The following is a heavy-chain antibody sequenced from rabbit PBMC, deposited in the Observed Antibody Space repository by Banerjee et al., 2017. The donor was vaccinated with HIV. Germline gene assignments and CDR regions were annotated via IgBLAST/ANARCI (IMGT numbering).Heavy chain of an antibody. D-gene: IGHD6-1*01. CDR3: ARDYYFYGYATFAPL. CDR2: INSSSGNT. V-gene: IGHV1S45*01. CDR1: GFSFSNKYV. Sequence: QEQLEESGGGLVKPEGSLTLTCTASGFSFSNKYVMCWVRQAPGKGLEWIACINSSSGNTVYATWAKGRFTISKTSSTTVTLQMTSLTAADTATYFCARDYYFYGYATFAPLWGPGTLVTVS. J-gene: IGHJ4*01.